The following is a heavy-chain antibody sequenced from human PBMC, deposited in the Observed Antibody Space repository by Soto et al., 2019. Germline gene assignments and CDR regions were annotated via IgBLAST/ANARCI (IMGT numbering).Heavy chain of an antibody. V-gene: IGHV4-38-2*02. CDR1: GYSISSGYY. Sequence: SETLSLTCAVSGYSISSGYYWGWIRQPPGKGLEWIGSIYHSGSTYYNPSLKSRVTISVDTSKNQFSLKLSSVTAADTAVYYCARDRWNYYDSSGYHDYWGQGTLVTVSS. CDR3: ARDRWNYYDSSGYHDY. J-gene: IGHJ4*02. CDR2: IYHSGST. D-gene: IGHD3-22*01.